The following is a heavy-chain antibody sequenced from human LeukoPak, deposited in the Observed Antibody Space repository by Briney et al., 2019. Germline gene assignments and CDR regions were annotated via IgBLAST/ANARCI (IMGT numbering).Heavy chain of an antibody. CDR3: ARSQQNTFDR. Sequence: GASVKVSCKTSGYTFTGNYMHWVRQAPGQGLEWMGWINPKSGDTKYAQKFQGRVTLTRDTSSSTSYLELSRLRSDDTDIYYCARSQQNTFDRWGRGTLVTVSS. J-gene: IGHJ5*02. D-gene: IGHD1/OR15-1a*01. CDR1: GYTFTGNY. CDR2: INPKSGDT. V-gene: IGHV1-2*02.